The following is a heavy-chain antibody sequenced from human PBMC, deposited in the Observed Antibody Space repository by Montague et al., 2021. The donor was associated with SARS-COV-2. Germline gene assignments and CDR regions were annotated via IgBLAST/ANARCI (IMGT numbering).Heavy chain of an antibody. Sequence: TLSLTCTVSGGSITSGNYYWSWIRQHPGKGLEWIGYIHDSGSAYYSPSLRSRLTISMDTSKNQLSLKVNSVTAADTAVYYCARGSGNLDTPDLWGQGTLVTVSS. CDR2: IHDSGSA. V-gene: IGHV4-31*03. D-gene: IGHD6-19*01. CDR3: ARGSGNLDTPDL. J-gene: IGHJ4*02. CDR1: GGSITSGNYY.